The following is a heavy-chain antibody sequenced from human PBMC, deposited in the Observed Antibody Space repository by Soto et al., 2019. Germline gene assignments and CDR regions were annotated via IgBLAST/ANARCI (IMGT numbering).Heavy chain of an antibody. Sequence: SETLSLTCTVSGGSISSGGYYWSWIRQHPGKGLEWIGYIYYSGSTYYNPSLKSRVTISVDTSKNQFSLKLSSVTAADTAVYYCARACSLYYYYGMDVWGQGTTVTVSS. CDR1: GGSISSGGYY. V-gene: IGHV4-31*03. CDR2: IYYSGST. D-gene: IGHD6-19*01. CDR3: ARACSLYYYYGMDV. J-gene: IGHJ6*02.